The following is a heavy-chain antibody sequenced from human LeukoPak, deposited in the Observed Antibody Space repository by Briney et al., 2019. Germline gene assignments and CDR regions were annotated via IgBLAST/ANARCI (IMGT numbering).Heavy chain of an antibody. CDR1: GGTFSSYA. J-gene: IGHJ4*02. V-gene: IGHV1-69*13. CDR3: ARVGNYYGSGSIDY. CDR2: IIPIFGTA. Sequence: GASVKVSCKASGGTFSSYAISWVRQAPGQGLEWMGGIIPIFGTANYAQKFQGRVTITADESTSTAYMELSSLRSEDTAVYYCARVGNYYGSGSIDYWGQGTLVTVSS. D-gene: IGHD3-10*01.